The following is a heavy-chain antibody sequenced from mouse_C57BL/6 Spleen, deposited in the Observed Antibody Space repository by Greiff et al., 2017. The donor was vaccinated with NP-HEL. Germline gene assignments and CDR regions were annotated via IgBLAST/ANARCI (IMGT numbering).Heavy chain of an antibody. D-gene: IGHD2-3*01. CDR3: ARFYDGYYDAMDY. J-gene: IGHJ4*01. CDR1: GFTFSSYA. Sequence: DVQLVESGGGLVKPGGSLKLSCAASGFTFSSYAMSWVRQTPEKRLEWVATISDGGSYTYYPDNVKGRFTISRDNAKNNLYLQMSHLKSEDTSMYYCARFYDGYYDAMDYWGQGTSVTVSS. CDR2: ISDGGSYT. V-gene: IGHV5-4*01.